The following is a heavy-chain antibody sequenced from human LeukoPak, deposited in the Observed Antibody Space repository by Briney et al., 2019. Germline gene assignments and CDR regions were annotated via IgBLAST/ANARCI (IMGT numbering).Heavy chain of an antibody. CDR2: IYYTGST. J-gene: IGHJ4*02. CDR1: GASISSYY. D-gene: IGHD2-15*01. CDR3: ARANIVVVVAATGIIYYFDY. Sequence: SETLSLTCTVSGASISSYYWSWIRQPPRKGLEWIGYIYYTGSTNYNPSLKSRVTMSVDTSKNRFSLKLSSVTAADTAVYYCARANIVVVVAATGIIYYFDYWGQGTLVTVSS. V-gene: IGHV4-59*12.